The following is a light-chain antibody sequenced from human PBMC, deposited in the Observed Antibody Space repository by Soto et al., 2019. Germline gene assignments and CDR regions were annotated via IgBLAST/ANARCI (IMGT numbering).Light chain of an antibody. J-gene: IGKJ5*01. CDR2: AAS. CDR1: QDIDNY. V-gene: IGKV1-33*01. Sequence: DIQMTQSPSSLSASVGDRVTITCRASQDIDNYLNWYQHRPGEAPKLLIYAASYLETGVSTRFSGSGSGTYFSFTITNLRPEDSGTYYCQQHDTRPTMTFGQGTRLEIK. CDR3: QQHDTRPTMT.